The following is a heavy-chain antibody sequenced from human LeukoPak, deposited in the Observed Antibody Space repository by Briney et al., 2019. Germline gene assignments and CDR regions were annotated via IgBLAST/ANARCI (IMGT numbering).Heavy chain of an antibody. D-gene: IGHD5-18*01. CDR3: AGAYSYAYQFDP. CDR2: INHSGST. V-gene: IGHV4-34*01. Sequence: SETLSLTCAVYGGSFSGYYWSWIRQPPGKGLEWIGEINHSGSTNYNPSLKSRVTISVDTSKNQFSLKLSSVTAADTAVYYCAGAYSYAYQFDPWGQGTLVTVSS. J-gene: IGHJ5*02. CDR1: GGSFSGYY.